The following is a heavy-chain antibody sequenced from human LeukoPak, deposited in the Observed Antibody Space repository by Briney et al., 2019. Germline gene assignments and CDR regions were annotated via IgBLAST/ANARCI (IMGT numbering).Heavy chain of an antibody. D-gene: IGHD3-10*01. V-gene: IGHV4-30-4*01. CDR2: IDYIGNT. J-gene: IGHJ6*04. Sequence: SETLSLTCTVSGDSISSGVYNWSWIRQPPGKGLEWIGFIDYIGNTHYNPSLESRLTISVDTSKNQFSLKLSSVTAADTGVYYCAREPASGLGELFAGYYGMGVWGKGTTVTVSS. CDR3: AREPASGLGELFAGYYGMGV. CDR1: GDSISSGVYN.